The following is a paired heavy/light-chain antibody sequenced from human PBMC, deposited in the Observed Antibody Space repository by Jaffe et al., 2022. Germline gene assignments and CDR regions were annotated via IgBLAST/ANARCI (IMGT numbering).Heavy chain of an antibody. CDR3: AKDFHYCSGGSCQPYYFDY. V-gene: IGHV3-23*01. D-gene: IGHD2-15*01. CDR2: ISGSGGST. J-gene: IGHJ4*02. Sequence: EVQLLESGGGLVQPGGSLRLSCAASGFTFSSYAMSWVRQAPGKGLEWVSAISGSGGSTYYADSVKGRFTISRDNSKNTLYLQMNSLRAEDTAVYYCAKDFHYCSGGSCQPYYFDYWGQGTLVTVSS. CDR1: GFTFSSYA.
Light chain of an antibody. V-gene: IGLV4-60*03. CDR2: LEGSGSY. CDR3: ETWDSNTWV. J-gene: IGLJ3*02. CDR1: SGHSSYI. Sequence: QPVLTQSSSASASLGSSVKLTCTLSSGHSSYIIAWHQQQPGKAPRYLMKLEGSGSYNKGSGVPDRFSGSSSGADRYLTISNLQSEDEADYYCETWDSNTWVFGGGTKLTVL.